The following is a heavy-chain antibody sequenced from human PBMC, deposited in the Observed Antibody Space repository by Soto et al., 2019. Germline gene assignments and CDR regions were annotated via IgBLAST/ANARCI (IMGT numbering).Heavy chain of an antibody. CDR2: MYDTGST. D-gene: IGHD3-10*01. J-gene: IGHJ5*02. V-gene: IGHV4-30-2*01. CDR1: GASMSSGVYS. CDR3: ARDRGTGSFYPT. Sequence: QLRLQESGSGLVKPSQTLSLTCAVSGASMSSGVYSWSWIRQPPGKGLEWIGYMYDTGSTYYNPSLKPRVTISADMSKNPLSLNLTSVTAADTAVYYCARDRGTGSFYPTWGQGILVTVSS.